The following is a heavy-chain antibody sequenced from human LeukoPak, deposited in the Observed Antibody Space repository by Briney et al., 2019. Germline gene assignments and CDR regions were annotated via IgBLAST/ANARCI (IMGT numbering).Heavy chain of an antibody. CDR3: ARVSLNYYGSGSYHGWFDP. CDR2: ISSSGSSI. J-gene: IGHJ5*02. D-gene: IGHD3-10*01. CDR1: GFSFNDYY. V-gene: IGHV3-11*04. Sequence: PGGSLRLSCAASGFSFNDYYMSWIRQAPGKGLEWVSSISSSGSSIYYADSVKGRFTISRDNAKNSLYLQMNSLRAEDTAVYYCARVSLNYYGSGSYHGWFDPWGQGTLVTVSS.